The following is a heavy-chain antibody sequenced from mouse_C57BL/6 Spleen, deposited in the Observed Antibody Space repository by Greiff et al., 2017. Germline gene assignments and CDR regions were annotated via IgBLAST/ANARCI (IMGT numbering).Heavy chain of an antibody. CDR3: ARGNWDEAY. CDR1: GYTFTSYW. V-gene: IGHV1-61*01. CDR2: IYPSDSET. D-gene: IGHD4-1*01. J-gene: IGHJ3*01. Sequence: QVQLQQPGAELVRPGSSVKLSCKASGYTFTSYWMDWVKQRPGQGLEWIGNIYPSDSETQYNQKFKDKATLTVDKSSSTAYMQLSSLTSEDSAVYYCARGNWDEAYWGQGTLVTVSA.